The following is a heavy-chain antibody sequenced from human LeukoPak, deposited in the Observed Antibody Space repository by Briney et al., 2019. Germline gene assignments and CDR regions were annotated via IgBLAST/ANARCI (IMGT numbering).Heavy chain of an antibody. D-gene: IGHD3-22*01. V-gene: IGHV3-30*04. Sequence: GGSLRLSCAASGFTFSSYAMHWVRQAPGKGLEWVAVISYDGSNKYYADSVKGRFTISRDNSKNTVYLQMNSLRAEDTAIYYCAKHSHDGSAPYYEVQLDYWGQGTLVTVSS. CDR2: ISYDGSNK. CDR1: GFTFSSYA. CDR3: AKHSHDGSAPYYEVQLDY. J-gene: IGHJ4*02.